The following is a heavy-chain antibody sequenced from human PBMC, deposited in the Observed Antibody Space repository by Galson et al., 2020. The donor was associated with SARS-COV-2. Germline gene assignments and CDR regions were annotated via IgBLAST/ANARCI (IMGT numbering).Heavy chain of an antibody. V-gene: IGHV3-30*18. D-gene: IGHD3-3*01. CDR3: AKFRDFFDFRSGYYSMDI. CDR1: GFSFNNFG. J-gene: IGHJ6*02. CDR2: ISYEGSKQ. Sequence: GGSLRLSCVASGFSFNNFGMHWVRQAPGKGLEWVALISYEGSKQYYVDSVKGRFTVSKDNSKNTLYLLIDSLRVEDTAVYYCAKFRDFFDFRSGYYSMDIWGQGTTVTVSS.